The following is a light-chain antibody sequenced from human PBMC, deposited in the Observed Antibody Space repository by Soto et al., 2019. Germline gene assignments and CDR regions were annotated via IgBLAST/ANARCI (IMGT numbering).Light chain of an antibody. J-gene: IGKJ5*01. CDR2: GSS. Sequence: EIVLTQSPGTLSLSPGERATLSCRASQSVSSTYLAWYQQKPGHPPRLLIYGSSSRATGIPYRFSGSGSATDFTLTSTGLESEDFAVYYCQQYGSPPVTFGEGTRLDIK. CDR3: QQYGSPPVT. V-gene: IGKV3-20*01. CDR1: QSVSSTY.